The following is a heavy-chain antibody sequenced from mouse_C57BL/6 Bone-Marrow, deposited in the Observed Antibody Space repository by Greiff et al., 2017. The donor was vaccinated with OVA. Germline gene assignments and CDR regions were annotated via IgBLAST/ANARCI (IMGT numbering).Heavy chain of an antibody. Sequence: EVKLMESGEGLVKPGGSLKLSCAASGFTFSSYAMSWVRQTPEKRLEWVAYISSGGDYIYYADTVKGRFTISRDNARNTLYLQMSSLKSEDTAMYYCTRAYYSNQEDYWGQGTTLTVSS. CDR2: ISSGGDYI. J-gene: IGHJ2*01. CDR1: GFTFSSYA. D-gene: IGHD2-5*01. V-gene: IGHV5-9-1*02. CDR3: TRAYYSNQEDY.